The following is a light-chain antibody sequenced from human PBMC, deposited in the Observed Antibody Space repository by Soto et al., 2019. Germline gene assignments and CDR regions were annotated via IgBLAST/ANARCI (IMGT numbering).Light chain of an antibody. CDR2: YTS. CDR1: QAVNTR. Sequence: EIVFTQSPATLSSFPGDRVTLSCRASQAVNTRLAWYQHKPGQAPRLLIYYTSNRATGIPARFSGSGSGTDFTLTISSLAPEDFAIYYCHQRQSWPRTFGQGTKVDIK. V-gene: IGKV3D-11*03. CDR3: HQRQSWPRT. J-gene: IGKJ1*01.